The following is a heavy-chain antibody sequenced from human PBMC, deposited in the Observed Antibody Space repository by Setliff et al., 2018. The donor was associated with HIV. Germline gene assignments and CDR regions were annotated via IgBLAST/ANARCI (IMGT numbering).Heavy chain of an antibody. V-gene: IGHV1-18*01. CDR1: GYTFSSYG. CDR3: ARVPYRSAWFSGGHDAFDV. D-gene: IGHD6-19*01. Sequence: ASVKVSCKASGYTFSSYGISWVRQAPGQGLEWMGWISGYNGNTKYVQKLQGRVTMTTDTSARTVYMELRSLRHDDTAEYFCARVPYRSAWFSGGHDAFDVWGQGTMVTVSS. CDR2: ISGYNGNT. J-gene: IGHJ3*01.